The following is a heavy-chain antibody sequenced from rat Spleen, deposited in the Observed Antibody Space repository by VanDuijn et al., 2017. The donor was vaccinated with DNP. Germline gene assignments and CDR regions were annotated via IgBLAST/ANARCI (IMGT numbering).Heavy chain of an antibody. J-gene: IGHJ2*01. D-gene: IGHD1-4*01. CDR1: GFTFSNYD. CDR2: ISTSGGST. CDR3: AGRPPPTRGPFDY. Sequence: EVQLVESGGGLVQPGRSLKLSCAASGFTFSNYDMAWVRQAPTKGLEWVASISTSGGSTYYPDSVKGRFTISRDNAKSTLYLQMDSLRSEDTATYYCAGRPPPTRGPFDYWGQGVTVTVSS. V-gene: IGHV5-25*01.